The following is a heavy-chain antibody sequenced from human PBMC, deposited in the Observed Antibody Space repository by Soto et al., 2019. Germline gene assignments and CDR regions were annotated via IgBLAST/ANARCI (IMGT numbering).Heavy chain of an antibody. J-gene: IGHJ3*02. CDR3: ARIPAHHDAFDI. CDR2: IDWDDDK. CDR1: GFSLSTSGMR. V-gene: IGHV2-70*04. Sequence: GSGPTLVNPTQTLTLTCIFSGFSLSTSGMRVSWIRQPPGKALEWLARIDWDDDKFYSTSLKTRLTISKDTSKNQVVLTMTNMDPVDTGTYYCARIPAHHDAFDIWGQGTMVTVSS.